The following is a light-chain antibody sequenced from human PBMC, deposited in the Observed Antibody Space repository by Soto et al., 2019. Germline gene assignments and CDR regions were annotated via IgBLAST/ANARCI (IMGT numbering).Light chain of an antibody. CDR3: QQYGSSPRT. CDR2: GAS. CDR1: QSGSNSY. Sequence: EIVLTQSPGTLSLSPGERATLSCRASQSGSNSYLALYQQRPGQAPRLLIYGASRRAAGIPDRFSGSGSGTDFTLTMSRLEPEDFAVYYCQQYGSSPRTFGQGTKVDIK. J-gene: IGKJ1*01. V-gene: IGKV3-20*01.